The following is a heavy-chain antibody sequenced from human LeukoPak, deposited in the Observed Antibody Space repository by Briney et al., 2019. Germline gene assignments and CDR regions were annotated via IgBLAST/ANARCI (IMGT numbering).Heavy chain of an antibody. CDR3: AKLYNEISRGAFDI. D-gene: IGHD1-14*01. J-gene: IGHJ3*02. CDR2: ISGSGGST. CDR1: GFTFSNYA. V-gene: IGHV3-23*01. Sequence: GGSLRLSCAASGFTFSNYAMSWVRQAPGKGLEWVSVISGSGGSTYYADSVKGRFTISRDNSKSALYLQLDSLRAEDTAAYYCAKLYNEISRGAFDIWGQGTMVTVSS.